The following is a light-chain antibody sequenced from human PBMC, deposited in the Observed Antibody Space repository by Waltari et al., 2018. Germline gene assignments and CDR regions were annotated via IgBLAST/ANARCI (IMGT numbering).Light chain of an antibody. J-gene: IGLJ2*01. CDR1: SSDICGYNF. CDR3: SSYISSDIPVV. CDR2: DVN. Sequence: QSALTQPASVSGSPGQSITISCTGTSSDICGYNFVSWYQQYPGKVPKLILYDVNNRPSGVSNRFSGSKSGDTASLTISGLQAEDEADYYCSSYISSDIPVVFGGGTKLTVL. V-gene: IGLV2-14*03.